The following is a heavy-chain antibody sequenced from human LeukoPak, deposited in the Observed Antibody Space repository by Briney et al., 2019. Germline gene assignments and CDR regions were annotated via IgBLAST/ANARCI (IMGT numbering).Heavy chain of an antibody. CDR3: ARGGLLSMVRGVMGDY. CDR2: ISSSSSTI. V-gene: IGHV3-48*04. J-gene: IGHJ4*02. D-gene: IGHD3-10*01. CDR1: GFTFSSYS. Sequence: GGSLRLSCAASGFTFSSYSMNWVRQAPGKGLEWVSYISSSSSTIYYADSVKGRFTISRDNAKNSLYLQMNSLRAEDTAVYYCARGGLLSMVRGVMGDYWGQGTLVTVSS.